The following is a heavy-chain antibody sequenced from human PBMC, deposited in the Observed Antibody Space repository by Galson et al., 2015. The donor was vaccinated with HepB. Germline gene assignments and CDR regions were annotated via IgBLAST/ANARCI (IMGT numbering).Heavy chain of an antibody. V-gene: IGHV5-10-1*01. CDR1: GYSFSNYW. CDR3: ARAYGYCSGGRCAEYYYGLDV. CDR2: IDPSDSYV. D-gene: IGHD2-15*01. Sequence: QSGAEVKKPGESLRISCKGSGYSFSNYWINWVRQMPGKGLEWMGRIDPSDSYVNYGPSFQGHVTISVDKSINTAYLQWSSLKASDIAMYYCARAYGYCSGGRCAEYYYGLDVWGQGTTVTVSS. J-gene: IGHJ6*02.